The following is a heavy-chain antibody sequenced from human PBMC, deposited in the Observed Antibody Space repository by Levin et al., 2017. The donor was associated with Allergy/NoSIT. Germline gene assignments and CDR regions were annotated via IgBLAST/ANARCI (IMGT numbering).Heavy chain of an antibody. J-gene: IGHJ4*02. CDR2: IRGDGGET. CDR3: ARDIVLGSGSLFL. D-gene: IGHD3-10*01. Sequence: PGGSLRLSCVASGFTFSGSWMHWVRQTPGEGLVWVSRIRGDGGETNYADSVRGRFTISRDNAQNTLYLDMHRLRADDTAVYYCARDIVLGSGSLFLWGQGALVSISS. CDR1: GFTFSGSW. V-gene: IGHV3-74*01.